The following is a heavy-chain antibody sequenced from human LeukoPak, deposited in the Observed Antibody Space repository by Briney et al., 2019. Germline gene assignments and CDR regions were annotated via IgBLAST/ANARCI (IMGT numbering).Heavy chain of an antibody. Sequence: SETLSLTCTVSGGSISSGSYYWSWIRQPAGKGLEWIGRIYTSGSTNYNPSLKSRVTISVDTSKNQFSLKLSSVTAADTAVYYCTRDEGYYDSSGYLYDAFDIWGQGTMVTVSS. CDR1: GGSISSGSYY. J-gene: IGHJ3*02. V-gene: IGHV4-61*02. D-gene: IGHD3-22*01. CDR3: TRDEGYYDSSGYLYDAFDI. CDR2: IYTSGST.